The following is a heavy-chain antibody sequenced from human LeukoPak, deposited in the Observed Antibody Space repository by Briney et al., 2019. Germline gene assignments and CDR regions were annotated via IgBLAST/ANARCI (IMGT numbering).Heavy chain of an antibody. J-gene: IGHJ6*04. Sequence: GASVKVSCKASGDTFSSYAISWVRQAPGQGLEWMGGIIPIFGTANYAQKFQGRVTITADESTSTAYMELSSLRSEDTAVYYCARGLEWFGEFYYGMDVWGKGTTVTVSS. CDR1: GDTFSSYA. CDR3: ARGLEWFGEFYYGMDV. V-gene: IGHV1-69*13. CDR2: IIPIFGTA. D-gene: IGHD3-10*01.